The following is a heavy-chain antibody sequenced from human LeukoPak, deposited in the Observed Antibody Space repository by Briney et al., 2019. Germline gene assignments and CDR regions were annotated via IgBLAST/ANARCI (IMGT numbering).Heavy chain of an antibody. V-gene: IGHV1-69*01. D-gene: IGHD4-17*01. J-gene: IGHJ5*02. Sequence: SVKVSCKASGGTFSSYAISWVRQAPGQGLEWMGGIIPIFGTANYAQKFQGRVTITADESTSTAYMELSSLRSEDTAVYYCARMRGIDYGDYYNWFDPWGQGTLVTVSS. CDR3: ARMRGIDYGDYYNWFDP. CDR2: IIPIFGTA. CDR1: GGTFSSYA.